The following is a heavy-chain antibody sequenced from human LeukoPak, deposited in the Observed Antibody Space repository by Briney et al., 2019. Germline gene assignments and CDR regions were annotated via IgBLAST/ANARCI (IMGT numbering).Heavy chain of an antibody. CDR1: GFTFSSYA. Sequence: GGSLRLSCAASGFTFSSYAMHWVRQAPGKGLEWVAVISYDGSNKYYADSVKGRFTISRDNSKNTLYLQMNSLRAEDAAVYYCAKDKETLVGYWGQGTLVTVSS. V-gene: IGHV3-30-3*01. CDR2: ISYDGSNK. CDR3: AKDKETLVGY. J-gene: IGHJ4*02. D-gene: IGHD2-21*01.